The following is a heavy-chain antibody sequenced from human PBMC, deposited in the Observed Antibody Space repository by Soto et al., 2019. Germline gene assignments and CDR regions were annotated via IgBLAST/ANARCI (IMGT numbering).Heavy chain of an antibody. CDR1: GYTFTSYG. CDR3: ARGSYCSGGSCYEKYYYYGMDV. CDR2: ISAYNGNT. J-gene: IGHJ6*02. Sequence: QVQLVQSGAEVKKPGASVMVSCKASGYTFTSYGISWVRQAPGQGLAWMGWISAYNGNTNYAQKLQGRVTMTTDTSTSTAYMELRSLRSDDTAVYYCARGSYCSGGSCYEKYYYYGMDVWGQGTTVTVSS. V-gene: IGHV1-18*01. D-gene: IGHD2-15*01.